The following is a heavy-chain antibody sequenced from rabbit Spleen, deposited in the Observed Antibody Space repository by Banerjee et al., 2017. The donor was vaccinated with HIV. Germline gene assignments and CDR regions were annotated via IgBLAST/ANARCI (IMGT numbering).Heavy chain of an antibody. CDR3: ARDVFMIKGVEL. CDR2: IYVGSGGGT. J-gene: IGHJ4*01. Sequence: QEQLVEYGGDLVQPEGSLTLTCKASGLDFSSSYWICWVRQAPGKGLEWIACIYVGSGGGTKYASWAKGRFTISKTSSTTVTLQMTSLTAADTATYFCARDVFMIKGVELWGQGTLVTVS. V-gene: IGHV1S45*01. CDR1: GLDFSSSYW. D-gene: IGHD6-1*01.